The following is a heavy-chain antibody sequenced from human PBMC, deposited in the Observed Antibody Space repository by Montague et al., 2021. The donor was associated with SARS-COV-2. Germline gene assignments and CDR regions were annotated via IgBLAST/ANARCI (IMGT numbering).Heavy chain of an antibody. D-gene: IGHD6-13*01. J-gene: IGHJ3*02. CDR3: ARVGRGSSWYEVAFDI. CDR2: IYSSGST. Sequence: SETLSLTCTVSGGSISRYSWTWIRQPPGKGLEWIGYIYSSGSTNYNPSLTSRVTISVDTSKNQFSLKLSSVAAADTAVYYCARVGRGSSWYEVAFDIWGQGTVATVSS. V-gene: IGHV4-59*01. CDR1: GGSISRYS.